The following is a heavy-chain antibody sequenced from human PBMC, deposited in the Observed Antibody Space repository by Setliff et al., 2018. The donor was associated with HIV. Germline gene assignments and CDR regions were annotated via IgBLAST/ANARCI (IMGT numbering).Heavy chain of an antibody. Sequence: PGGSLRLSCAASGFIFSTYSMNWVRQAPGKGLEWVSYISSSTTIKYADSVKGRITISRDNAKNSLYLQLNSLRAEDTAVYYCARDQVAVDSVARWRKEYFMDVWGKGTTVTVSS. J-gene: IGHJ6*03. D-gene: IGHD5-12*01. CDR3: ARDQVAVDSVARWRKEYFMDV. V-gene: IGHV3-48*01. CDR1: GFIFSTYS. CDR2: ISSSTTI.